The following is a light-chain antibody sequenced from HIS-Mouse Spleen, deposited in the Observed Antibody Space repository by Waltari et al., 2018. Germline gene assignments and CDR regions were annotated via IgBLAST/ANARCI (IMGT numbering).Light chain of an antibody. CDR3: QQRSNWPPWT. Sequence: EIVLTKSPATLSLSPGERATLPCSTNQSVSSHLTWYQQKPGQAPRLLIYDAASSATGIPARFSGSGAGTDFTIIISSLEPEDFAVYYCQQRSNWPPWTFGQGTKVEIK. V-gene: IGKV3-11*01. CDR1: QSVSSH. CDR2: DAA. J-gene: IGKJ1*01.